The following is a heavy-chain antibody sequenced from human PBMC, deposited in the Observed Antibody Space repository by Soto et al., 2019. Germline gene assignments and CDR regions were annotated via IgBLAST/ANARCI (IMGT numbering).Heavy chain of an antibody. D-gene: IGHD1-26*01. J-gene: IGHJ4*02. CDR1: GGTFSSYS. V-gene: IGHV1-69*01. CDR3: ARDGGRHSGGIDY. Sequence: QVQLVQSGAEVKKPGSSVKVSCKASGGTFSSYSINWVRRAPGQGLEWMGEIIPIFGTANYAQKFQGRVTITADESTSTAYMELSSLISEDTAVYYCARDGGRHSGGIDYWGQGTLVTVSS. CDR2: IIPIFGTA.